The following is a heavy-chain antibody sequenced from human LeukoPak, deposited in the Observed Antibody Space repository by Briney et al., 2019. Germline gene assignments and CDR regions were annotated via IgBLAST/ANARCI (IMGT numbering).Heavy chain of an antibody. CDR3: ARGGNIVVVPAAPDFQH. CDR2: MNPNSGNT. CDR1: GYTFTSYD. Sequence: ASVKVSCKASGYTFTSYDINWVRQATGQGLEWMGWMNPNSGNTDYAQKFQGRVTITRNTSISTAYMELSSLRSEDTAVYYCARGGNIVVVPAAPDFQHWGQGTLVTVSS. J-gene: IGHJ1*01. V-gene: IGHV1-8*03. D-gene: IGHD2-2*01.